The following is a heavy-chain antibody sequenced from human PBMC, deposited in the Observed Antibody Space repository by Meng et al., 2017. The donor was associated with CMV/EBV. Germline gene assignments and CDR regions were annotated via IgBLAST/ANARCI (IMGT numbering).Heavy chain of an antibody. V-gene: IGHV1-69*10. CDR1: GGTFSSYA. CDR2: IIPILDIA. D-gene: IGHD2-2*01. J-gene: IGHJ6*02. CDR3: ARIPVNCTSTSCYEGYYYYYGAMDV. Sequence: SVKVSCKASGGTFSSYAISWVRQAPGQGLEWMGGIIPILDIANYAQKFQGRVTIIADKSTSTAYMDLGSLRSEDTALYYCARIPVNCTSTSCYEGYYYYYGAMDVWGQGTTVTVSS.